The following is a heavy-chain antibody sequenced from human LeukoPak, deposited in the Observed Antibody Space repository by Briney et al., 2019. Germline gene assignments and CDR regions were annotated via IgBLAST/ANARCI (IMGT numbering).Heavy chain of an antibody. Sequence: SETLSLTCTVSGGSISSYYWSWIRQPPGKGLEWIGYIYYSGSTNYNPSLKSRVTISVDTSKNQYSLNLTSVTAADTAVYYCARAIYDFWSGYYSDYWGQGTLVTVSS. D-gene: IGHD3-3*01. CDR2: IYYSGST. J-gene: IGHJ4*02. CDR1: GGSISSYY. V-gene: IGHV4-59*08. CDR3: ARAIYDFWSGYYSDY.